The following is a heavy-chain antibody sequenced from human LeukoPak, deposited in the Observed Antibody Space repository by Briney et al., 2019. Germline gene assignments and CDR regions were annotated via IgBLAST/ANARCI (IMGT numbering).Heavy chain of an antibody. Sequence: SETLSLTCTVSGGSISSYYWSWIRQPPGKGLEWIGYIYYSGSTNYNPSLKSRVTISVDTSKNQFSLKLSSVTAADTAVYYCARDNYYDKGYYFDYWVQGTLVTVSS. D-gene: IGHD3-22*01. CDR3: ARDNYYDKGYYFDY. CDR1: GGSISSYY. J-gene: IGHJ4*02. V-gene: IGHV4-59*12. CDR2: IYYSGST.